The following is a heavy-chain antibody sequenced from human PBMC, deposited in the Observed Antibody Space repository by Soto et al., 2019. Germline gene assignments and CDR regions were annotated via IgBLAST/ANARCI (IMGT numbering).Heavy chain of an antibody. CDR3: ARSPMGATKGLFDY. D-gene: IGHD1-26*01. Sequence: SETLSLTCTVSGGSISSYYWSWIRQPPGKGLEWIGYIYYSGSTNYNPSLKSRVTISVDTSKNHFSLKLSSVTPADTAVYYCARSPMGATKGLFDYWGQGTLVTSPQ. V-gene: IGHV4-59*01. CDR1: GGSISSYY. J-gene: IGHJ4*02. CDR2: IYYSGST.